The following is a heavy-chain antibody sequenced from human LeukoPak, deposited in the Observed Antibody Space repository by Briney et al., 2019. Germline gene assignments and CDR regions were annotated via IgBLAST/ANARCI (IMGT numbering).Heavy chain of an antibody. D-gene: IGHD2-2*01. CDR2: IIPIFGTA. CDR1: GGTFSSYA. J-gene: IGHJ6*04. Sequence: SVKVSCKASGGTFSSYAISWVRQAPGQGLEWMGGIIPIFGTANYAQKFQGRVTITADKSTSTAYMELSSLRSEDTAVYYCTRVVPAAWGDYYYGMDVWGKGTTVTVSS. V-gene: IGHV1-69*06. CDR3: TRVVPAAWGDYYYGMDV.